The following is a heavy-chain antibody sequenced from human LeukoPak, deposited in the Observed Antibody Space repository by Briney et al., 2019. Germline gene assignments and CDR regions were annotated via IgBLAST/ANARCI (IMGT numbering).Heavy chain of an antibody. V-gene: IGHV1-2*02. CDR1: GFTFSDHY. J-gene: IGHJ4*02. CDR2: IGPHSSAT. CDR3: AREGNGLLSKDFDY. Sequence: ASVKVSCKSSGFTFSDHYIHWMRQAPGQGLEWMGYIGPHSSATSSPQEFQGRVTMTRDTSMSTAYMELTRLTSDDTAVYYCAREGNGLLSKDFDYWGQGTLVTVSP. D-gene: IGHD2/OR15-2a*01.